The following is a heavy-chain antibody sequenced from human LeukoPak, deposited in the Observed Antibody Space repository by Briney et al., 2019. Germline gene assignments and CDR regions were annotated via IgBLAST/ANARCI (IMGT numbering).Heavy chain of an antibody. CDR2: ISGSGGST. D-gene: IGHD2/OR15-2a*01. CDR1: GFTFSSYD. V-gene: IGHV3-23*01. J-gene: IGHJ4*02. CDR3: ASGISAQPFDY. Sequence: PGGSLRLSCAASGFTFSSYDMSWVRQAPGKGLEWVSAISGSGGSTYYADSVKGRFTISRDNAKNSLYLQMNSLRAEDTAVYYCASGISAQPFDYWGQGTLVTVSS.